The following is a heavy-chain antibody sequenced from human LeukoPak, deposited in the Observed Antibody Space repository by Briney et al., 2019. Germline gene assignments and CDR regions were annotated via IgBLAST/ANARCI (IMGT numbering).Heavy chain of an antibody. V-gene: IGHV3-21*01. CDR3: ARGDSYGYFYFDY. CDR2: ISSSSSYI. Sequence: PGGSLRLSCTTSGFTFSDYSVNWVRQAPGKGLEWVSSISSSSSYIYYADSVKGRFTISRDNAKNSLYLQMNSLRAEDTAVYYCARGDSYGYFYFDYWGQGTLVTVSS. D-gene: IGHD5-18*01. J-gene: IGHJ4*02. CDR1: GFTFSDYS.